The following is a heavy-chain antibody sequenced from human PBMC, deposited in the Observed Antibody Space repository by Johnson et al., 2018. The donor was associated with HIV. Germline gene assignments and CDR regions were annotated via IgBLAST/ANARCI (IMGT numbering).Heavy chain of an antibody. V-gene: IGHV3-30*18. CDR1: GFTFSDYY. J-gene: IGHJ3*01. Sequence: QEKLVESGGGLVKPGGSLRLSCAASGFTFSDYYMSWIRQAPGRGLEWVAFISYSGSDTYYVDSVKGRFTVSRDNSENTLFLQMNSLRDEDTAVYYCAKERTAMVTPFDAWGQGTRITVSS. CDR3: AKERTAMVTPFDA. D-gene: IGHD5-18*01. CDR2: ISYSGSDT.